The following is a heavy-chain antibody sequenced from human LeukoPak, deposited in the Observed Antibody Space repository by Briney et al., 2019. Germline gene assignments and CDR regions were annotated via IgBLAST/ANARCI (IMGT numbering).Heavy chain of an antibody. CDR2: ISGSGGST. V-gene: IGHV3-23*01. CDR1: GFTFSSYW. CDR3: VRDGDDFNFDY. J-gene: IGHJ4*02. Sequence: GGSLRLSCAASGFTFSSYWMSWVRQAPGKGLEWVSAISGSGGSTYYADSVKGRFTISRDNSKNTLYLQMNSLRAEDTAVYFCVRDGDDFNFDYWGQGSLVTVSS. D-gene: IGHD5-24*01.